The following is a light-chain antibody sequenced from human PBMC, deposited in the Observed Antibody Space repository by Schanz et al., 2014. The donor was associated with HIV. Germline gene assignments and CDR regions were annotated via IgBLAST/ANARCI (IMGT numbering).Light chain of an antibody. J-gene: IGLJ2*01. Sequence: QSVLTQPASVSGSPGQSITISCTGTSADVGAYNFVSWYQQHPGKAPKVIIYDVSVRPSGVSNRFSGYKSGNTASLTISGLQAGDETDFYCSSYTNNNTVVFGGGTKVTVL. V-gene: IGLV2-14*03. CDR2: DVS. CDR1: SADVGAYNF. CDR3: SSYTNNNTVV.